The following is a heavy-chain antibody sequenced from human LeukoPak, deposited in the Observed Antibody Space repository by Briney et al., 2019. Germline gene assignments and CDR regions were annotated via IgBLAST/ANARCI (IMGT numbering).Heavy chain of an antibody. V-gene: IGHV4-59*01. J-gene: IGHJ4*02. CDR2: IYYSGST. CDR1: GGSISSYY. D-gene: IGHD6-13*01. CDR3: AREAELGYSSSPRYFDY. Sequence: SETLSLTCTVSGGSISSYYWNWIRQPPGKGLEWIGYIYYSGSTNYNPSLKSRVTISVDTSKNQFSLKLSSVTAADTAVYYCAREAELGYSSSPRYFDYWGQGTLVTVSS.